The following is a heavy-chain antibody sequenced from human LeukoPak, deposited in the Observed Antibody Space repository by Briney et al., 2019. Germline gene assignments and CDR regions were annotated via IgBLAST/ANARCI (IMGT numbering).Heavy chain of an antibody. CDR3: ARVSGYSYGRNWFDP. J-gene: IGHJ5*02. D-gene: IGHD5-18*01. CDR2: ISSSSSYI. Sequence: GGSLRLSCAASGFTVSSYSMNWVRQAPGKGLEWVSSISSSSSYIYYADSVKGRFTISRDNAKNSLYLQMNSLRAEDTAVYYCARVSGYSYGRNWFDPWGQGTLVTVSS. CDR1: GFTVSSYS. V-gene: IGHV3-21*01.